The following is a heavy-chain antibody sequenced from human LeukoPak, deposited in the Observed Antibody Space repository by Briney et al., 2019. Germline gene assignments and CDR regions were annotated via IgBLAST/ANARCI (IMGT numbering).Heavy chain of an antibody. J-gene: IGHJ5*02. CDR2: IYSGGST. Sequence: GGSLRLSCAASGFTVTTSFMSWVRQAPGKGLEWVSVIYSGGSTYYADFVKGRFTISRDNSKNTLYLQMNSLRAEDTAVYYCARVARNNWSDPWGQGTLVTVPS. V-gene: IGHV3-66*01. CDR3: ARVARNNWSDP. CDR1: GFTVTTSF.